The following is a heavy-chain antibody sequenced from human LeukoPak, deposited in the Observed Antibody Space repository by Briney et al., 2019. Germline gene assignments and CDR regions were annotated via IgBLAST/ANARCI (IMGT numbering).Heavy chain of an antibody. J-gene: IGHJ4*02. V-gene: IGHV3-74*01. CDR1: GFTFSSYW. D-gene: IGHD6-13*01. CDR3: ARDRRYSSSWALDAY. Sequence: GGSLRLSCAASGFTFSSYWMHWVRQTPGKGLMWVSRIESNGLTLYADSVRDRFTISRDNAKNSLYLQMNSLRAEDTAVYYCARDRRYSSSWALDAYWGQGTLVTVSS. CDR2: IESNGLT.